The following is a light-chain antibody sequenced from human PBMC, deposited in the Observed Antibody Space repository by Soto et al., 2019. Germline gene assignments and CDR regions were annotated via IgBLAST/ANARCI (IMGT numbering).Light chain of an antibody. J-gene: IGKJ2*01. CDR2: GAS. V-gene: IGKV3D-15*01. CDR3: QQYNNWPPYT. CDR1: QSVSSN. Sequence: EIVMTQSPATLSVSPGERATLSCRASQSVSSNLAWYHQKPGQAPRLLIYGASTRATGIPARLSGRGSGTEFTLTISSLQSEDFAVYYCQQYNNWPPYTFGHGTKLEI.